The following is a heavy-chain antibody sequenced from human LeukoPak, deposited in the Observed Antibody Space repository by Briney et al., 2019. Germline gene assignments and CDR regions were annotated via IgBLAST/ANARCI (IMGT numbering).Heavy chain of an antibody. CDR1: GFTFSAYY. V-gene: IGHV3-30*02. CDR2: IRHDETSK. Sequence: PGGSLTLSCPASGFTFSAYYIHWVRQAAGKGREWVGFIRHDETSKYYIDSVKGRFTISIDKSKNTLYLQVNRLMPEGRAGYYCVKDYGSGTCALDYWGQGALVTVSS. CDR3: VKDYGSGTCALDY. J-gene: IGHJ4*02. D-gene: IGHD3-10*01.